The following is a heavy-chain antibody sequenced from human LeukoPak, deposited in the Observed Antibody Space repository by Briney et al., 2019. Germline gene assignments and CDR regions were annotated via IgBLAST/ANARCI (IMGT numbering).Heavy chain of an antibody. V-gene: IGHV3-53*01. CDR2: IYSGGST. CDR3: ARELVLPHNGFWSGPSTYFFDY. D-gene: IGHD3-3*01. CDR1: GFTVSSNY. J-gene: IGHJ4*02. Sequence: GGSLRLSCAASGFTVSSNYMSWVRQAPGKGLEWVSVIYSGGSTYYADSVKGRFTISRDNAKNSVYLQMNSLRPEDTAIYYCARELVLPHNGFWSGPSTYFFDYWGQGILVTVSS.